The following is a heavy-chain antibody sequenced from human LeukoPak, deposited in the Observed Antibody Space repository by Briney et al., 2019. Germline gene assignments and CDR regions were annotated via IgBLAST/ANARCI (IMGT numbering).Heavy chain of an antibody. J-gene: IGHJ5*02. CDR1: GFTFSDYY. CDR3: ARDIAAAGTWYNWFDP. V-gene: IGHV3-11*04. Sequence: GGSLRLSCAASGFTFSDYYMSLIRQAPGKGLEWVSYISSSGSTIYYADSVKGRFTISRDNAKNSLYLQMNSLRAEDTAVYYCARDIAAAGTWYNWFDPWGQGTLVTVSS. CDR2: ISSSGSTI. D-gene: IGHD6-13*01.